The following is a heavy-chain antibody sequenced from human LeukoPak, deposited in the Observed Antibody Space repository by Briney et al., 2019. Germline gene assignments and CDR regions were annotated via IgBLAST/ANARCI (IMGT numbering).Heavy chain of an antibody. D-gene: IGHD3-9*01. J-gene: IGHJ4*02. CDR2: ISGSGGST. CDR1: GFTFSSYG. CDR3: AKLTYYDILTGTLIDY. V-gene: IGHV3-23*01. Sequence: GGSLRLSCAASGFTFSSYGMSWVRQAPGKGLEWVSAISGSGGSTYYADSVKGRFTISRDNSKNTLYLQMNSLRAEDTAVYYCAKLTYYDILTGTLIDYWGQGTLVTVSS.